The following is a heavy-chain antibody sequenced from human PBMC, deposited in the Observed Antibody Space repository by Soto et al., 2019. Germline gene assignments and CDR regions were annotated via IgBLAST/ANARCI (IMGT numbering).Heavy chain of an antibody. V-gene: IGHV3-33*01. CDR2: IWYDGGEK. CDR1: GFTFSSYG. CDR3: ARYVSSRYNNWSDP. J-gene: IGHJ5*02. Sequence: QVQLVESGGGVVQPGGSLRLSCAASGFTFSSYGMHWVRQAPGKGLEWVAVIWYDGGEKYYADSVKGRFTISRDNSKNTLSLQMNNLSAEDTAVYYCARYVSSRYNNWSDPWGQGTLVTVSS. D-gene: IGHD6-13*01.